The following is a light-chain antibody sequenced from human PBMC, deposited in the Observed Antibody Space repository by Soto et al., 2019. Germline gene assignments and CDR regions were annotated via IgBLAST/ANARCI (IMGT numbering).Light chain of an antibody. CDR1: QDINIY. CDR3: QQANRFPS. Sequence: DIQMTQSPSSLFASVGDRVTITCQATQDINIYLNWYQQKPGKAPKLLIYDVSSLQSGVPSRFSGSGSGTDFTLTINSLQPDDFATYYCQQANRFPSFGGGTKVDI. J-gene: IGKJ4*01. CDR2: DVS. V-gene: IGKV1-12*02.